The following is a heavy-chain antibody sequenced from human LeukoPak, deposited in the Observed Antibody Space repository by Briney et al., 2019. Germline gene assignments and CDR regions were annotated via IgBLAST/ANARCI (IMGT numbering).Heavy chain of an antibody. CDR2: INHSGGP. CDR1: GGSLTGYY. D-gene: IGHD7-27*01. CDR3: ARAATGDL. Sequence: SETLSLTCVYGGSLTGYYWNWIRQPPGKGLEWIGQINHSGGPNYNPSLKSRVTISIDTSKNQFSLQLSSVTAADTAMYYCARAATGDLWGQGTLVTVSS. V-gene: IGHV4-34*01. J-gene: IGHJ4*02.